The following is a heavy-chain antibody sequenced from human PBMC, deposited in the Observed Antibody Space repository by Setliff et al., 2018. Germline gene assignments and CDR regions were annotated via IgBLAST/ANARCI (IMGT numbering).Heavy chain of an antibody. CDR1: GYSISSGYY. V-gene: IGHV4-38-2*01. CDR2: IYHSGGA. D-gene: IGHD6-13*01. J-gene: IGHJ4*02. CDR3: ARNRQLATRLY. Sequence: LSLTCAVSGYSISSGYYWGWIRQPPGKGLEWIGNIYHSGGAYYNPSLKSRVTISVDTSKNQFSLKLNSVTAADTAVYYCARNRQLATRLYWGQGTLVTVSS.